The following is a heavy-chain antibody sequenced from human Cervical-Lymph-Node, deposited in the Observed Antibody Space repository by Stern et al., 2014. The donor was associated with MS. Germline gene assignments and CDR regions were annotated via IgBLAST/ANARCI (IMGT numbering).Heavy chain of an antibody. V-gene: IGHV3-33*01. J-gene: IGHJ4*02. D-gene: IGHD1-26*01. CDR1: GFTFSSYG. Sequence: VQLVESGGGVVQPGRSLRLSCAGSGFTFSSYGMHWVRQAPGKGLEWVALIWYDGSNKYYADSVKGRFTISRGNSKNTLYLQMNSLRAEDTAVYYCARDAMYSGSYPDYWGRGTLVTVSS. CDR3: ARDAMYSGSYPDY. CDR2: IWYDGSNK.